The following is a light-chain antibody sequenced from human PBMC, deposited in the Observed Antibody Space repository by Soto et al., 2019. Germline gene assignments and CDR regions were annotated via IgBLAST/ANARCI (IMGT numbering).Light chain of an antibody. J-gene: IGLJ2*01. CDR1: SSNIGDNY. V-gene: IGLV1-51*01. CDR3: ATWDSRLRALL. Sequence: QSVLTQPPAVSAAPGQKVTISCSGSSSNIGDNYVSWYQQLPGTAPKLIISANHKRPSGIPDRFSGSKSGTSATLGITGLPAGDEGDYYCATWDSRLRALLFGGGTKLTVL. CDR2: ANH.